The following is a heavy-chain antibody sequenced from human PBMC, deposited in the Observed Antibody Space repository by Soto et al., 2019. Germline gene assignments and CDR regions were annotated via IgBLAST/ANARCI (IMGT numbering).Heavy chain of an antibody. CDR1: GYTFTSYA. CDR3: ARVSGIAVAEV. Sequence: QVQLVQSGAEVKKPGASVKVSRKASGYTFTSYAMHWVRQAPGQRLEWMGWINAGNGNTKYSQKFQGRVTITRDTSASTAYMELSSLGSEDTGVYYCARVSGIAVAEVWGQGTLVTVSS. J-gene: IGHJ4*02. V-gene: IGHV1-3*01. CDR2: INAGNGNT. D-gene: IGHD6-19*01.